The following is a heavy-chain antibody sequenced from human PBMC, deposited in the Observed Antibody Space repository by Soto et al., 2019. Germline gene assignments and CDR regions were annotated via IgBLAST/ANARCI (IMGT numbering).Heavy chain of an antibody. CDR1: GYTFTSYA. J-gene: IGHJ6*02. CDR2: ISAYNGNT. D-gene: IGHD2-2*01. CDR3: ARDAVSIVLVPAAMRDRINYGMDV. V-gene: IGHV1-18*01. Sequence: ASVKVSCKASGYTFTSYAMRWVRQAPGQRLEWMGWISAYNGNTKYAQKLQGRVTMTTDTSTSTAYMELRSLRSDDTAVYYCARDAVSIVLVPAAMRDRINYGMDVWGQGTTVTVS.